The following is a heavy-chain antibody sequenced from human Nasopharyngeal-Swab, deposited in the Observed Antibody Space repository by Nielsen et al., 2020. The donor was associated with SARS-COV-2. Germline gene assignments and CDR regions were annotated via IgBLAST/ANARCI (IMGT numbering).Heavy chain of an antibody. V-gene: IGHV3-30-3*01. CDR1: GFTFSSYA. J-gene: IGHJ6*02. D-gene: IGHD6-13*01. Sequence: GESLKISCAASGFTFSSYAMHWVRQAPGKGLEWVAVISYDGSKKYCADSVKGRFTISRDNSKNTLYLQMNSLRAEDTAVYYCARDQGSSWYTYYYYYGMDVWGQGTTVTVSS. CDR2: ISYDGSKK. CDR3: ARDQGSSWYTYYYYYGMDV.